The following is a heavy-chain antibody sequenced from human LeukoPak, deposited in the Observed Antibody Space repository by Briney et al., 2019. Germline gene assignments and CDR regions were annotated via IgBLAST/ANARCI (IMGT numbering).Heavy chain of an antibody. Sequence: SETLSLTCAVYGGSFSGYYWSWIRQPPGKGLEWIGEINHSGSTNYNPSLKSRVTISVDTSKNQFSLKLSSVTAADTAVYYCARAGRTYCSGGSCTPKNWFDPWGQGTLVTVSS. V-gene: IGHV4-34*01. J-gene: IGHJ5*02. D-gene: IGHD2-15*01. CDR2: INHSGST. CDR1: GGSFSGYY. CDR3: ARAGRTYCSGGSCTPKNWFDP.